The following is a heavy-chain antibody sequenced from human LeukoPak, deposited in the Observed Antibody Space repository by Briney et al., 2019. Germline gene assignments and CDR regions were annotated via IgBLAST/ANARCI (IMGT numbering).Heavy chain of an antibody. Sequence: GGSLRLSCAASGFTFSSYDMHWVRQATGKGLEWVSAIGTAGDTYYPGSVKGRSTISRENAKNSLYLQMNSLRAGDTAVYYCARVSVTSGAFDIWGQGTMVTVSS. CDR3: ARVSVTSGAFDI. CDR2: IGTAGDT. V-gene: IGHV3-13*01. J-gene: IGHJ3*02. CDR1: GFTFSSYD. D-gene: IGHD3-10*01.